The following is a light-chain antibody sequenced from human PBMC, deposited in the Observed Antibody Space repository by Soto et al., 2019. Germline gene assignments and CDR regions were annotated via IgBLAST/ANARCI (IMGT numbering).Light chain of an antibody. J-gene: IGKJ4*01. CDR3: QQYNDSSLT. V-gene: IGKV3-15*01. CDR1: QSVDSK. Sequence: EIVMTQSPATLSVSPGERATLSCRASQSVDSKLAWYQQKPGQAPRLLIYDASTRATDIPARFSGSGSGTEFTLTLSRQQSEDFAVYYCQQYNDSSLTFGGGTKVEIK. CDR2: DAS.